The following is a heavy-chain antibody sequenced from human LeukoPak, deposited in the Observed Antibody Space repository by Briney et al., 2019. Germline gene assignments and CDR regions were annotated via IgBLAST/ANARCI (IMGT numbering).Heavy chain of an antibody. D-gene: IGHD1-26*01. CDR1: SRSICSYY. Sequence: SETLSLTCTVSSRSICSYYWSWIRQPAGKGLEWIGRIYTSGSTNYNPSLKSRVTISVYKSKNQFSLKLSSVTLADTAVYYCARVHSGSYYNWFDPWGQGTLVTVSS. J-gene: IGHJ5*02. V-gene: IGHV4-4*07. CDR2: IYTSGST. CDR3: ARVHSGSYYNWFDP.